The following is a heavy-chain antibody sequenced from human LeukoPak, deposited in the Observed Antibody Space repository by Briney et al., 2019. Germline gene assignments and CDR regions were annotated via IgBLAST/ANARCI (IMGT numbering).Heavy chain of an antibody. D-gene: IGHD1-26*01. V-gene: IGHV4-4*02. Sequence: PSETLSLTCAVSGGSISSSNWWSWVRQPPGKGLEWIGEIYHSGSTSYIPSLKSRVTISVDKSKNQFSLKLSSVTAADTAVYYCARQTSGRRYFDYWGQGTLVTVSS. CDR2: IYHSGST. CDR1: GGSISSSNW. CDR3: ARQTSGRRYFDY. J-gene: IGHJ4*02.